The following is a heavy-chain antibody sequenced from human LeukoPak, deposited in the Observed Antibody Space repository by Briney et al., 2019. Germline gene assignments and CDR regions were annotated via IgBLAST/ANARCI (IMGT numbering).Heavy chain of an antibody. CDR1: GGSIRRSGYY. CDR2: IYYSGST. J-gene: IGHJ4*02. V-gene: IGHV4-39*01. D-gene: IGHD5-18*01. Sequence: SETLSLTCTVSGGSIRRSGYYWGWIRQPPGKGLEWIGSIYYSGSTYYNPSLKSRVTIYVDTPKYQFSLKLSSVTATETAVSYCARRRGYSYVLVDYGGQGTLVTVSS. CDR3: ARRRGYSYVLVDY.